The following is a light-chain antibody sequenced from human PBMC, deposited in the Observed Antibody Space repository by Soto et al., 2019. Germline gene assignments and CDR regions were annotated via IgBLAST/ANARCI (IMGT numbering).Light chain of an antibody. CDR1: QRLLHSNGYNY. Sequence: DMLMTQSPISLPVTPGEPASISCRSSQRLLHSNGYNYLDWYLQKPGQSPQLLIYLGSNRASGVPDRISGSGSGTDYTLEISRVEAEDVGVYYCMQALQTPPTFGQGTKVDI. CDR2: LGS. V-gene: IGKV2-28*01. CDR3: MQALQTPPT. J-gene: IGKJ1*01.